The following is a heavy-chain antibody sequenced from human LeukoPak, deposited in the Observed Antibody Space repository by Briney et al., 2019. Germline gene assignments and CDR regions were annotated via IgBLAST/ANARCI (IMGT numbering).Heavy chain of an antibody. CDR2: ITPIFGTA. D-gene: IGHD2-15*01. CDR1: GGTFSSYA. V-gene: IGHV1-69*13. Sequence: ASVKVSCKASGGTFSSYAISWVRQAPGQGLEWMGGITPIFGTANYAQKFQGRVTITADESTSTAYMELSSLRSEDTAVYYCARRRCSGGSCYPVSNYYYYYYMDVWGKGTTVTVSS. J-gene: IGHJ6*03. CDR3: ARRRCSGGSCYPVSNYYYYYYMDV.